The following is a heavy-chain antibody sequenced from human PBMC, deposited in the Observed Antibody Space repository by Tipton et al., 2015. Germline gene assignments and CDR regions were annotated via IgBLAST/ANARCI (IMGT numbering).Heavy chain of an antibody. CDR3: ARGQWLVNY. Sequence: GSLRLSCAASGFSFTNYWMTWVRQAPGKGLEWVANIKPDGSESYYLESVKGRFTISRDNSKNTLYLQMNSLRAEDTAVYYCARGQWLVNYWGQGTLVTVSS. V-gene: IGHV3-7*03. CDR2: IKPDGSES. CDR1: GFSFTNYW. J-gene: IGHJ4*02. D-gene: IGHD6-19*01.